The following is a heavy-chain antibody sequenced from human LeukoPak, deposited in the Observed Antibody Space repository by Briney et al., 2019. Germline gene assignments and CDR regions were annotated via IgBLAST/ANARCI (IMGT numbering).Heavy chain of an antibody. Sequence: KPGGSLRLSCAASGFTFSNAWMTWVRQAPGKGLEWVGRIKSKTDGGTTDYAAPVKGRFTISRDDSKNTLYLQMNSPKTEDTAVYYCTTYVLLWFGELTTHKYFQHWGQGTLVTVSS. CDR1: GFTFSNAW. CDR2: IKSKTDGGTT. V-gene: IGHV3-15*01. D-gene: IGHD3-10*01. CDR3: TTYVLLWFGELTTHKYFQH. J-gene: IGHJ1*01.